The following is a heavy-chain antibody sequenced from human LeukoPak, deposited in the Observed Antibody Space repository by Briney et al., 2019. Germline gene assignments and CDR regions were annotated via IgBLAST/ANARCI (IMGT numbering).Heavy chain of an antibody. D-gene: IGHD6-13*01. V-gene: IGHV4-59*01. Sequence: SETLSLTCTVSGGSISSYYWSWIRQPPAKGLEWIGYISYSGTTNYNPSLKSRVTISVAPSKNQFSLKLRSVTAPDTAVYYCARDRGNYFDYWGQGTLVTVSS. CDR1: GGSISSYY. J-gene: IGHJ4*02. CDR2: ISYSGTT. CDR3: ARDRGNYFDY.